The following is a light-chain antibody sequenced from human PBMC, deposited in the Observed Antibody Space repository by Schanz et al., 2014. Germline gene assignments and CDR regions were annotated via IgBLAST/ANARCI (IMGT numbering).Light chain of an antibody. CDR1: SSTIGSNY. CDR3: SSHGGSRV. V-gene: IGLV1-47*02. J-gene: IGLJ3*02. CDR2: SNY. Sequence: QSVLTQPPSASGTPGQRVTISCSGSSSTIGSNYVYWYQQLPGTAPKLLIYSNYQRPSGVPDRFSGSKSGTSASLAISGLRSEDEADYYCSSHGGSRVFGGGTQLTVL.